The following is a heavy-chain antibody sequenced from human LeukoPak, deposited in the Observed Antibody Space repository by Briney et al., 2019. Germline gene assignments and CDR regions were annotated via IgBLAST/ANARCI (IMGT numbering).Heavy chain of an antibody. V-gene: IGHV3-30*18. J-gene: IGHJ4*02. CDR2: ISYDGSNK. D-gene: IGHD3-22*01. CDR3: AKVLNARYYDSSGMYFDY. CDR1: GFTFSSYG. Sequence: GGSLRLSCAASGFTFSSYGMHWVRQAPGKGLEWVAVISYDGSNKYYADSVKGRFTISRDNSKNTLYLQMNSLRAEDTAVYYCAKVLNARYYDSSGMYFDYWGQGALVTVSS.